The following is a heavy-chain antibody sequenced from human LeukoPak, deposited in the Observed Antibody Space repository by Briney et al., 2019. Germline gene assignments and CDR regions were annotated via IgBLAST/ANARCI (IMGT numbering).Heavy chain of an antibody. J-gene: IGHJ4*02. CDR3: AHSMSASGFY. Sequence: SGPTLVNPTQTLTLTCTFSGFSLSTRGVGVGWIRQPPGKALEWLALIYWDDDKRYRPSLKSRLTITKDTSKNQVVLTLTNRDPVDTGTYYCAHSMSASGFYWGQGTLVTVSS. CDR1: GFSLSTRGVG. CDR2: IYWDDDK. D-gene: IGHD3-10*01. V-gene: IGHV2-5*02.